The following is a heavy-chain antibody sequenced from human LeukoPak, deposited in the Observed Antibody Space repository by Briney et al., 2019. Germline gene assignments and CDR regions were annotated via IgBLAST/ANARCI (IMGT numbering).Heavy chain of an antibody. V-gene: IGHV3-7*01. CDR1: GFTLSGYW. CDR2: IKHDGSEK. Sequence: GGSLRLSWAASGFTLSGYWMTWVRQAPGKGLEWVANIKHDGSEKYYVDSVKGRFTISRDNAKNSLYLQMNSLRAEDTAVYYCARRRGPDYWGQGTLVTVSS. D-gene: IGHD3-10*01. CDR3: ARRRGPDY. J-gene: IGHJ4*02.